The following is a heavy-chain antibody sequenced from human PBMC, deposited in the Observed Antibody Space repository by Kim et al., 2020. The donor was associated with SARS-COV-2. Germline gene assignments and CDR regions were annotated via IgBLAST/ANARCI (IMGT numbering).Heavy chain of an antibody. V-gene: IGHV1-18*01. J-gene: IGHJ5*02. Sequence: ASVKVSCKASGYTFIRHGIIWVRQARGQGLEWMGWINAHNTKTESARKFQGRLTMTTDTSASTAYMELRNLRSDDTAIYYCARDRGVTRFGGHPDWFDPWGQGTLVTVSS. CDR3: ARDRGVTRFGGHPDWFDP. CDR2: INAHNTKT. CDR1: GYTFIRHG. D-gene: IGHD3-16*01.